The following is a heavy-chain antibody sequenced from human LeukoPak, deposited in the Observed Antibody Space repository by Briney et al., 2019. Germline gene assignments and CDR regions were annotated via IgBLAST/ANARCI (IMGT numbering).Heavy chain of an antibody. V-gene: IGHV3-23*01. CDR2: ISGSGGST. CDR3: AKDRSYGSLFDY. Sequence: GGSLRLSCAASGFTFSSYAMSWVRQAPGKGLEWVSAISGSGGSTYYADPVKGRFTISRDNSKNTLYLQMNSLRAEDTAVYYCAKDRSYGSLFDYWGQGTLVTVSS. J-gene: IGHJ4*02. D-gene: IGHD5-18*01. CDR1: GFTFSSYA.